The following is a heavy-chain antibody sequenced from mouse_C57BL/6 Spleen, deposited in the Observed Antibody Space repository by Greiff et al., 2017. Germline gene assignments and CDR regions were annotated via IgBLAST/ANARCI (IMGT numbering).Heavy chain of an antibody. CDR3: ARTYYCDHHRSGLAY. J-gene: IGHJ3*01. V-gene: IGHV1-81*01. D-gene: IGHD2-4*01. Sequence: VQLQQSEAELARPGASVKLSCKASGYTFTNYGIRWVKQRPGQGLEWIGEIYPRNGNTYYNEKFKGKATLTADKSSSPAYMELSSLTSEDSAVYFCARTYYCDHHRSGLAYWGQGTLVTVSA. CDR1: GYTFTNYG. CDR2: IYPRNGNT.